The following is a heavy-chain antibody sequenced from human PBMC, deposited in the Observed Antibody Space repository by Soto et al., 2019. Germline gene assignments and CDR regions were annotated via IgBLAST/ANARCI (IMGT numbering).Heavy chain of an antibody. D-gene: IGHD2-2*01. CDR2: IIPILGIA. CDR1: GGTFSSYT. J-gene: IGHJ6*03. V-gene: IGHV1-69*02. Sequence: QVQLVQSGAEVKKPGSSVKVSCKASGGTFSSYTISWVRQAPGQGLEWMGRIIPILGIANYAQKFQGRVTITADKSTSTAYMELSSLRSDDTAVYYCAVLVVPAAIGYYYYYYMDVWGKGTTVTVSS. CDR3: AVLVVPAAIGYYYYYYMDV.